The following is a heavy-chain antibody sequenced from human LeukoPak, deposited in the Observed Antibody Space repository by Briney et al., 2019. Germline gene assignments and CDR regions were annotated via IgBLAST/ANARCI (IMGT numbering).Heavy chain of an antibody. CDR1: GFTFSSYA. V-gene: IGHV3-23*01. J-gene: IGHJ4*02. CDR2: ISGSGGST. Sequence: PGGSLRLSCAASGFTFSSYAMSWVRQAPGKGLEWVSAISGSGGSTYYADSVKGRFTISRDNSKNTLYLQMNSLRAEDTAVYYCAKGEGYGSSGWYDPSPLGYWGQGTLVTVSS. CDR3: AKGEGYGSSGWYDPSPLGY. D-gene: IGHD6-19*01.